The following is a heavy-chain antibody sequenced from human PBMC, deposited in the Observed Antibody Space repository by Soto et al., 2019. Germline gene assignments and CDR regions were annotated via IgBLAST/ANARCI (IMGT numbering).Heavy chain of an antibody. J-gene: IGHJ1*01. V-gene: IGHV4-39*01. CDR1: GDSINRSSYY. Sequence: QLQLQESSPGLVKPSETLSLTCAVSGDSINRSSYYWGWIRQPPGKALEWIGSIFHTGSTQYNPAHRSRVTVPVATARSQVSLRLTAMTAADTAFFYCAGHEGVAAPIDWGQGVLVIVSA. CDR2: IFHTGST. CDR3: AGHEGVAAPID. D-gene: IGHD2-15*01.